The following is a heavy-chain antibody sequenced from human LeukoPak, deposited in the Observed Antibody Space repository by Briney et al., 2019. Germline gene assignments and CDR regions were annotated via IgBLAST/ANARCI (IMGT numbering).Heavy chain of an antibody. CDR2: INHSGST. D-gene: IGHD1-26*01. CDR3: ARERSSGSYPLDFDY. Sequence: PSETLSLTCAVYGGSFSGCYWSWIRQPPGKGLEWIGEINHSGSTNYNPSLKSRVTISVDTSKNQFSLKLSFVTAADTAVYYCARERSSGSYPLDFDYWGQGTLVTVSS. CDR1: GGSFSGCY. J-gene: IGHJ4*02. V-gene: IGHV4-34*01.